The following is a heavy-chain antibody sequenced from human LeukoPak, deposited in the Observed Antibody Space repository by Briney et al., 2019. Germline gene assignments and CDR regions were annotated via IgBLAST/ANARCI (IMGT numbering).Heavy chain of an antibody. CDR3: ARDSRLNHFDY. D-gene: IGHD2-2*01. CDR2: IYYSGST. V-gene: IGHV4-59*01. J-gene: IGHJ4*02. CDR1: GGSISSYY. Sequence: SETLSLTCTVSGGSISSYYWSWIRQPPGKGLGWIGYIYYSGSTNYNPSLKRRVTISVDTSKNQFSLKLSSVTAADTAVYYCARDSRLNHFDYWGQGTLVTVSS.